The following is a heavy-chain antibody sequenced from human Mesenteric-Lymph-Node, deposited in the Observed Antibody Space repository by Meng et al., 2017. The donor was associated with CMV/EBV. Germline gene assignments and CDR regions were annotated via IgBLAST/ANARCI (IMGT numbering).Heavy chain of an antibody. CDR1: GLIFRSNA. V-gene: IGHV3-23*01. CDR2: ISGSVGRT. J-gene: IGHJ4*02. D-gene: IGHD3-9*01. CDR3: ARLEPYYDILTGYFHYYFDY. Sequence: ESLKISCAASGLIFRSNAMSWVRQAPGKGLEWVSAISGSVGRTYYTDSVKGRFTVSRDNSRTTLYLQMNSLRAEDTAVYYCARLEPYYDILTGYFHYYFDYWGQGTLVTVSS.